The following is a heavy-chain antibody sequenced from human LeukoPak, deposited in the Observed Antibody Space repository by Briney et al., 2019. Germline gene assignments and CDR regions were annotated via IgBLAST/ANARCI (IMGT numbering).Heavy chain of an antibody. J-gene: IGHJ3*02. CDR3: ARHGDIVVVPAAIGDAFDI. Sequence: GESLKISCQGSGYSFTSYWIGWVRQLPGKGLEWMGIIYPGDSDTRYSPSFQGQVTISADKSISTAYLQWSSLKASDTAMYYCARHGDIVVVPAAIGDAFDIWGQGTMVTVSS. D-gene: IGHD2-2*01. CDR2: IYPGDSDT. CDR1: GYSFTSYW. V-gene: IGHV5-51*01.